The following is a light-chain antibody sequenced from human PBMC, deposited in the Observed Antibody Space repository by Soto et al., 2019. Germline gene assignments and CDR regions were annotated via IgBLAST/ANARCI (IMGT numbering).Light chain of an antibody. V-gene: IGLV1-40*01. CDR3: QSYDSSLSGSV. CDR2: GNS. CDR1: SSYIGAGYH. Sequence: QSVLTQPPSVSGAPGQRVTISCTGSSSYIGAGYHVHWYQQLPGTAPKLLIYGNSNRPSGVPDRFSGSKSGTSASLAITGRQAEDEADYYCQSYDSSLSGSVFGGGTKLTVL. J-gene: IGLJ3*02.